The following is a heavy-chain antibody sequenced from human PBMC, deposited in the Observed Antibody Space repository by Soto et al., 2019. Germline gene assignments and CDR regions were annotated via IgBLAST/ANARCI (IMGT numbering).Heavy chain of an antibody. D-gene: IGHD3-22*01. CDR3: ARWVGGSMYDYSGKYDS. CDR2: VAYDGSKT. Sequence: QVQLVESGGGVVQPGRSLRLTCAASGFTFSSNGMQWVRQAPGKGLEWVALVAYDGSKTYYGDSVRGRFTISRDNSVNTLYLQMNSLRAEDTAVYYCARWVGGSMYDYSGKYDSWGQGTLVTVSS. J-gene: IGHJ5*01. CDR1: GFTFSSNG. V-gene: IGHV3-30*03.